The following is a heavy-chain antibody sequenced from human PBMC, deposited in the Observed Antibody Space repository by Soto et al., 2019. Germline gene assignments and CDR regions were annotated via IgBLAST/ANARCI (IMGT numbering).Heavy chain of an antibody. CDR3: AREARADLRGYSGHDFDY. V-gene: IGHV1-2*04. Sequence: GASVKVSCKASGYTFTGYYMHWVRQAPGQGLEWMGWINPNSGGTNYAQKFQGWVTMTRDTSISTAYMELSRLRSDDTAVYYCAREARADLRGYSGHDFDYWGQGTLVTVSA. CDR1: GYTFTGYY. CDR2: INPNSGGT. J-gene: IGHJ4*02. D-gene: IGHD5-12*01.